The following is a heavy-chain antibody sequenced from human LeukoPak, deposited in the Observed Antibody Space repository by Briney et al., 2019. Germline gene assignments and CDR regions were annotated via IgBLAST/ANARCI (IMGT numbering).Heavy chain of an antibody. J-gene: IGHJ4*02. D-gene: IGHD3-16*02. CDR1: GGSFSGYY. CDR2: INHSGST. V-gene: IGHV4-34*01. CDR3: ARGRSDDYVWGSYRYAIDY. Sequence: PSETLSLTCAVYGGSFSGYYWSWIRQPPGKGLGWIGEINHSGSTNYNPSLKSRVTISVDTSKNQFSLKLSSVTAADTAVYYCARGRSDDYVWGSYRYAIDYWGQGTLVTVSS.